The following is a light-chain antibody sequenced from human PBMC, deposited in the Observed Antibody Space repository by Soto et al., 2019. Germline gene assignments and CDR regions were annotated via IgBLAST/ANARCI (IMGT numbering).Light chain of an antibody. Sequence: EIVLTQSPGTLSLSPGERATLSCRASQSVNSNLAWYQQRPGQRPRVLMYGASSRATGIPDRFSGSGSGTDFTLTISRLEPEDFAVYYCQQYENSPRPFGQGTKVEIK. CDR3: QQYENSPRP. V-gene: IGKV3-20*01. CDR2: GAS. CDR1: QSVNSN. J-gene: IGKJ1*01.